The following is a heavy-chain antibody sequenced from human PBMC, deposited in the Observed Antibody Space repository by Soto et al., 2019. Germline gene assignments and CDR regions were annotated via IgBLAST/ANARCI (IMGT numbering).Heavy chain of an antibody. D-gene: IGHD3-10*01. CDR1: GFTFSNYP. CDR2: ISASGGST. J-gene: IGHJ4*02. V-gene: IGHV3-23*01. Sequence: EVQLLESGGGLVQGGESLRLSCPASGFTFSNYPMIWGRQVTGKGLEWVSSISASGGSTYYADSVSGRFTISRDTSKNTLYLQMNILRAEDTAVYYCAKNNLFGSGTKDYWGQGTLVTVSS. CDR3: AKNNLFGSGTKDY.